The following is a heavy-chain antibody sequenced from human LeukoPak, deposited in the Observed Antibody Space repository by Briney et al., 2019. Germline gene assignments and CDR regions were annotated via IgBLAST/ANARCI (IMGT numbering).Heavy chain of an antibody. Sequence: QPGGSLRLSCAASGFTFSSYWMTWVRQAPGKGLEWVANIKQAGTEKYYVDSVKGRFTISRDNAKNSLFLQMNSLRAEDTAVYFCAREAYDFWSGYDYYYYGMDVWGQGTTVTVSS. CDR2: IKQAGTEK. CDR1: GFTFSSYW. J-gene: IGHJ6*02. V-gene: IGHV3-7*03. D-gene: IGHD3-3*01. CDR3: AREAYDFWSGYDYYYYGMDV.